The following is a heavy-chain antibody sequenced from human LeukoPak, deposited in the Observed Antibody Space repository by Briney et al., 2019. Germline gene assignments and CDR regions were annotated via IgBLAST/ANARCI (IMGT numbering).Heavy chain of an antibody. Sequence: GGSLRLSCAASGFTFSSYWMSWVRQTPRKGLEWVANIAQDGSEKNYLDSVKGRFIISRDNAKNSLYLQMNSLRGEDTAVYYCARGKRDYWGQGTLVTVSS. J-gene: IGHJ4*02. CDR3: ARGKRDY. CDR2: IAQDGSEK. CDR1: GFTFSSYW. V-gene: IGHV3-7*04. D-gene: IGHD6-25*01.